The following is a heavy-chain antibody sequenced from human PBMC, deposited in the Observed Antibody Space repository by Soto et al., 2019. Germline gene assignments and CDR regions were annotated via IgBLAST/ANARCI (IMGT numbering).Heavy chain of an antibody. Sequence: QVQLVESGGGVVQPGRSLRLSCAASGFTFSSYGMHWVRQAPGKGLEWVAVISYDGSNKYYADSVKGRFTISRDNSKNTLYLQMNSLRAEDPAVYYCAKDSYYYGSGSYYYYYYYGMDVWGQGTTVTVSS. CDR3: AKDSYYYGSGSYYYYYYYGMDV. V-gene: IGHV3-30*18. CDR1: GFTFSSYG. J-gene: IGHJ6*02. D-gene: IGHD3-10*01. CDR2: ISYDGSNK.